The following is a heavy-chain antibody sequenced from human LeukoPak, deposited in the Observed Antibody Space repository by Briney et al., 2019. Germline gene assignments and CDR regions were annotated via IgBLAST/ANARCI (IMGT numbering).Heavy chain of an antibody. Sequence: GGSLRLSCATSGFTFRSYTMNWVRQAPGKGLEWVSSISSSSNHIYYADSVKGRFTISRDNAKNSLYLQMNSLRAEDTAIYYCAADGYNYVGLDLWGKGTTVTVSS. CDR3: AADGYNYVGLDL. V-gene: IGHV3-21*01. J-gene: IGHJ6*04. CDR1: GFTFRSYT. D-gene: IGHD5-18*01. CDR2: ISSSSNHI.